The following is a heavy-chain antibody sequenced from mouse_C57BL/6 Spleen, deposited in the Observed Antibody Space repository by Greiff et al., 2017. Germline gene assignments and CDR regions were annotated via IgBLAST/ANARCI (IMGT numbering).Heavy chain of an antibody. V-gene: IGHV1-52*01. CDR2: IDPSDSET. CDR3: ARGELITTAYYAMDY. J-gene: IGHJ4*01. D-gene: IGHD1-1*01. CDR1: GYTFTSYW. Sequence: VQLQQPGAELVRPGSSVKLSCKASGYTFTSYWMHWVKQRPIQGLEWIGNIDPSDSETHYNQKFKDKATLTVDKSSSTAYMQLSSLTSEDSAVYDCARGELITTAYYAMDYWGQGTSVTVSS.